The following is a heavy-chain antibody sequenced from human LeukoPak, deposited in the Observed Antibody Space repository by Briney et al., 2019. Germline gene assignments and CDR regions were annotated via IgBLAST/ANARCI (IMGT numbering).Heavy chain of an antibody. CDR2: INPNSGGT. D-gene: IGHD4-17*01. Sequence: ASVKVSCKASGYTFTGYYMHWVRQAPGQGLEWMGRINPNSGGTNYAQKFQGRVTMTRDTSISTAYMELSRLRSDDTAVYYCARGDGGSSTVPIYWFDSWGQGTLVTVSS. V-gene: IGHV1-2*06. CDR1: GYTFTGYY. CDR3: ARGDGGSSTVPIYWFDS. J-gene: IGHJ5*01.